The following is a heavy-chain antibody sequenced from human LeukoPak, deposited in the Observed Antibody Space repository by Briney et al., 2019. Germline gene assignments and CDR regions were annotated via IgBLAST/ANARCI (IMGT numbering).Heavy chain of an antibody. Sequence: SETLSLTCTVSGGSISSGSYYWSWIRQPAGKGLEWIGRIYTSGSTNYNPSLKSRVTISGDTSKNQFSLRLSSVTAADTAVYYCARASYSYDINGWVPFDYWGQGTLVTVSS. J-gene: IGHJ4*02. D-gene: IGHD3-22*01. CDR1: GGSISSGSYY. CDR2: IYTSGST. CDR3: ARASYSYDINGWVPFDY. V-gene: IGHV4-61*02.